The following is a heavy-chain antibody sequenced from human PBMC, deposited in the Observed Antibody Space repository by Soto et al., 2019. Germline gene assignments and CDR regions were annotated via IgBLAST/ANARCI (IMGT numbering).Heavy chain of an antibody. CDR2: INSDGSST. Sequence: GGSLRLSCAASGFTFSSYWMHWVRQAPGKGLVWVSRINSDGSSTSYADSVKGRFTISRDNAKNTLYLQMNSLRAEDTAVYYCTRPRYDGSGTPFDHWGQGTLVTVSS. CDR1: GFTFSSYW. V-gene: IGHV3-74*01. CDR3: TRPRYDGSGTPFDH. D-gene: IGHD3-22*01. J-gene: IGHJ4*02.